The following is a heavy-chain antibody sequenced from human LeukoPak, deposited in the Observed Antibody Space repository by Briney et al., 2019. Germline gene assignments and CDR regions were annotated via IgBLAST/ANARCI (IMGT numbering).Heavy chain of an antibody. D-gene: IGHD2-2*01. Sequence: PSETLSLTCTVSGGSISSGSYSWSWIRQPAGKGLEWIGRIYTSGSTNYNPSLKSRVTISVDTSKNQFSLKLNSVTAADTAVYYCARAPGAAIDWGQGTLVTVSS. CDR3: ARAPGAAID. J-gene: IGHJ4*02. V-gene: IGHV4-61*02. CDR2: IYTSGST. CDR1: GGSISSGSYS.